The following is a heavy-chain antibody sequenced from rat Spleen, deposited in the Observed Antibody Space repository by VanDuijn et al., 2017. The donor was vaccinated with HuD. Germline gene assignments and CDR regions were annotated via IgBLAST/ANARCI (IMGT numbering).Heavy chain of an antibody. CDR3: ARESTLTAVFEY. CDR1: GFTFSSYV. Sequence: EVQLVESGGGLVQPGSSLKLSCVASGFTFSSYVIHWFRQAPENGIEWLAYIYTDSRSSHYAESVKGRFTISRDNAKNTADMHLSSLRSEDTAMYFCARESTLTAVFEYWGQGVMVTVSS. J-gene: IGHJ2*01. V-gene: IGHV5-43*01. D-gene: IGHD1-2*01. CDR2: IYTDSRSS.